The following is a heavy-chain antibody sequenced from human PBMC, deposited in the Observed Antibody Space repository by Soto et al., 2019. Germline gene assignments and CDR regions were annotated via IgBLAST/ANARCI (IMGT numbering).Heavy chain of an antibody. CDR3: ASLAGRPKAAYYYYGMDV. J-gene: IGHJ6*02. V-gene: IGHV4-59*01. D-gene: IGHD6-6*01. Sequence: SETLCLTGTVSGGSISSYYWRWIRQPPGKGLEWMGYIYYSGSTHYSHPLQSRVTIAVDTSKNQFSLRLSSVTAADTAVYYCASLAGRPKAAYYYYGMDVWGQGTPVTVSS. CDR1: GGSISSYY. CDR2: IYYSGST.